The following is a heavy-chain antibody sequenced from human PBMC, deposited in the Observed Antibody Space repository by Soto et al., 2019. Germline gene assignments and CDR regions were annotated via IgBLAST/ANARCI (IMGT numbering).Heavy chain of an antibody. Sequence: GASVKVYCKASGYTFTSYGISWVRQAPGQRLEWMGWISAYNGNTNYAQKLQGRVTMTTDTSTSTAYMELRSLRSDDTAVYYCARDCGSSTSCYLAYWGQGTLVTVSS. CDR2: ISAYNGNT. CDR1: GYTFTSYG. CDR3: ARDCGSSTSCYLAY. D-gene: IGHD2-2*01. V-gene: IGHV1-18*01. J-gene: IGHJ4*02.